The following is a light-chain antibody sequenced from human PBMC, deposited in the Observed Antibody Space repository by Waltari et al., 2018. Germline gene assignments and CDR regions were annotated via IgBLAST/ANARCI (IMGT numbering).Light chain of an antibody. J-gene: IGLJ2*01. CDR2: KNI. V-gene: IGLV1-44*01. CDR3: AAWEDSMNAVV. Sequence: QCLPVSAPSPPSYKNIQRPSGVPDLFSGSKSGTSASLAISGLQSEDEADYYCAAWEDSMNAVVFGGGTKLTVL.